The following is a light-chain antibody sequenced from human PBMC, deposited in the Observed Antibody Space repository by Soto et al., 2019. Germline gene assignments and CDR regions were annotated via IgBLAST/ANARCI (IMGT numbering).Light chain of an antibody. CDR2: AAS. Sequence: EIVLTQSPGTLSLSPGERANLSCRASQYLSSSYLVWYQQKPGQAPRLLIYAASSRATGIPDRFSGSGSATEYTLTISRLEPEDFAVYYCQQQGTFGQGTKLEIK. CDR1: QYLSSSY. V-gene: IGKV3-20*01. CDR3: QQQGT. J-gene: IGKJ2*01.